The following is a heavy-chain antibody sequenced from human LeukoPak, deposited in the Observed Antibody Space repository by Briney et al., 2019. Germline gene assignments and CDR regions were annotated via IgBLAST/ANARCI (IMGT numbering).Heavy chain of an antibody. V-gene: IGHV1-2*06. Sequence: GASVKVSCKASGYTFTGYYMHWVRQAPGQGLEWMGRINPNSGGTNYAQKFQGRVTMTRDTSISTAYMDLSRLRSDDTAVYYCARVGYYDSSGYLQHWGQGTLVTVSS. CDR1: GYTFTGYY. CDR2: INPNSGGT. D-gene: IGHD3-22*01. J-gene: IGHJ1*01. CDR3: ARVGYYDSSGYLQH.